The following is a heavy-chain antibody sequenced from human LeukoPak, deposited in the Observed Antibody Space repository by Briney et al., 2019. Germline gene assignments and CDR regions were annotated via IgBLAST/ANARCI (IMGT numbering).Heavy chain of an antibody. Sequence: SETLSLTCAVSGGSISSGGYSWSWIRQPPGKGLEWIGEINHSGSTNYNPSLKSRVTISVDTSKNQFSLKLSSVTAADTAVYYCARAPRGGKEFDYWGQGALVTVSS. CDR1: GGSISSGGYS. V-gene: IGHV4-34*01. CDR3: ARAPRGGKEFDY. CDR2: INHSGST. J-gene: IGHJ4*02.